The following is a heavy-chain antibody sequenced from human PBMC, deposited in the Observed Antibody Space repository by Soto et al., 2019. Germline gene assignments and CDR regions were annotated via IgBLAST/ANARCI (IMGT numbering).Heavy chain of an antibody. J-gene: IGHJ4*02. V-gene: IGHV3-15*01. CDR2: IKSKTEGETR. Sequence: GGSLRLSCAASGFTFSNAWMSWVRQAPGKGLEWVGRIKSKTEGETRDYAAPVEGRFTISRDDSINTLYLQMNSLKTEDTAVYYCTVRPGHFDYWGQGTLVTVSS. CDR1: GFTFSNAW. CDR3: TVRPGHFDY.